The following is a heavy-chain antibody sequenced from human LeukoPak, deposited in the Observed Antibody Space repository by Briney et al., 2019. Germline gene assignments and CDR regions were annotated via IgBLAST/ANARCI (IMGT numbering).Heavy chain of an antibody. V-gene: IGHV3-21*01. Sequence: GGSLRLSCAASGFTFSSYSMNWVRQAPGKGLEWVSLISSSSSYIYYADSVKGRFTFSRDNAKNSLYLQMNSLRAEDTAVYYCARVFSQPPYNYYYMDVWGKGTTVTVSS. CDR2: ISSSSSYI. CDR1: GFTFSSYS. D-gene: IGHD6-13*01. J-gene: IGHJ6*03. CDR3: ARVFSQPPYNYYYMDV.